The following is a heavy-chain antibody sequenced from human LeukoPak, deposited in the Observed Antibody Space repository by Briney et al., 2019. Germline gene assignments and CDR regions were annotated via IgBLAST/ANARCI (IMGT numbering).Heavy chain of an antibody. Sequence: PGGSLRLSCVASGFTFSSYWMHWVRQAPGKGLVWVSRINSDGSSTSYADSVKGRFTISRDNAKNTLYLQMNSLRAEDTAVYYCARWYSSGWCSDYWGQGTLVTVSS. CDR1: GFTFSSYW. J-gene: IGHJ4*02. V-gene: IGHV3-74*01. CDR3: ARWYSSGWCSDY. CDR2: INSDGSST. D-gene: IGHD6-19*01.